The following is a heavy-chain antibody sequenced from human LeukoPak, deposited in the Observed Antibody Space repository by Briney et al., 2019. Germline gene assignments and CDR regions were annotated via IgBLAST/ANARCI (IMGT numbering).Heavy chain of an antibody. J-gene: IGHJ3*02. CDR1: GGSISSYY. D-gene: IGHD3-10*01. CDR3: ARGRITMVRGVLDAFDI. Sequence: SETLSLTCTVSGGSISSYYWSWIRQPPGKGLEWIGYIYYSGSTNYNPSLKSRVTISVDTSKNQFSLKLSSVTAADTAVYYCARGRITMVRGVLDAFDIWGQGTMVTVSS. V-gene: IGHV4-59*01. CDR2: IYYSGST.